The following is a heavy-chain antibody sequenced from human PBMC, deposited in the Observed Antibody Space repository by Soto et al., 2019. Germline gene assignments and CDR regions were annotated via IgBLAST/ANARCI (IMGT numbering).Heavy chain of an antibody. J-gene: IGHJ4*02. D-gene: IGHD2-15*01. V-gene: IGHV1-69*02. CDR2: IIPILGIA. Sequence: QVQLVQSGAEVKKPGSSVKVSCKAYGGTFSSYTISWVRQAPGQGLEWMGRIIPILGIANYAQKFQGRVTITADKSTSTAYMELSSLRSEDTAVYYCARACDCSGGSCLDFWGQGTMVTVSS. CDR1: GGTFSSYT. CDR3: ARACDCSGGSCLDF.